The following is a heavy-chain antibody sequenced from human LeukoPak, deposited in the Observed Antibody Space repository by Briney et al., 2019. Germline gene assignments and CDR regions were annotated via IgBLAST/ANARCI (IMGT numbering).Heavy chain of an antibody. V-gene: IGHV5-10-1*01. CDR3: ARRSLHYPMAFDI. CDR2: IDPSHSYT. D-gene: IGHD3-10*01. J-gene: IGHJ3*02. CDR1: GYSFTSYW. Sequence: PGESLKISCKGSGYSFTSYWISWVRQMPGKGLEWMGRIDPSHSYTNYSPSFKGHVTISADKSISTAYLQWSSLKASDTAMYYCARRSLHYPMAFDIWGQGTMVTVSP.